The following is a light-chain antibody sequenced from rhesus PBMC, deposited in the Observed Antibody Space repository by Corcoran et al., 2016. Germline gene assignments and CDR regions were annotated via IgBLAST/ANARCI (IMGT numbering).Light chain of an antibody. V-gene: IGKV1-28*02. CDR3: LQHNSYPWT. CDR2: AAS. CDR1: QGISSY. J-gene: IGKJ1*01. Sequence: DIQMTQSPSSLSASVGDTVIITCRASQGISSYLNWFQQKLGKSPKLLIYAASSLESGVPFRFSGSGPGTDFTRTISSLQPGDFAIYYCLQHNSYPWTFGQGTKVEIK.